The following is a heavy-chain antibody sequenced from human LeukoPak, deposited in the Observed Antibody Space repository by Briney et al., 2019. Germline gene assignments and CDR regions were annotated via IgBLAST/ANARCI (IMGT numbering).Heavy chain of an antibody. Sequence: ASVKVSCKASGYTFTGYYMHWVRQAPGQGLEWMGWINPNSGGTNYAQKLQGRVTMTTDTSTSTAYMELRSLRSDDTAVYYCARKYSYGQGDWFDPWGQGTLVTVSS. D-gene: IGHD5-18*01. J-gene: IGHJ5*02. CDR1: GYTFTGYY. CDR3: ARKYSYGQGDWFDP. CDR2: INPNSGGT. V-gene: IGHV1-2*02.